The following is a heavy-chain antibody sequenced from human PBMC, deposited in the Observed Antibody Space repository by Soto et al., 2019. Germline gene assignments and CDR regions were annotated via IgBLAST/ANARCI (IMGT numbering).Heavy chain of an antibody. CDR3: ARESGAATATVDYYYFYMDV. Sequence: QVQLVQSGAEVKEPGASVTVSCRASGDRFTDYYMHWVRQAPGQGLEWMGWINPNSGVTKYAQKFQGWVTMTTDTSIRTVYRQLSRIRVDDTAIYYGARESGAATATVDYYYFYMDVWGTGTTVTVSS. CDR2: INPNSGVT. V-gene: IGHV1-2*04. J-gene: IGHJ6*03. CDR1: GDRFTDYY. D-gene: IGHD6-25*01.